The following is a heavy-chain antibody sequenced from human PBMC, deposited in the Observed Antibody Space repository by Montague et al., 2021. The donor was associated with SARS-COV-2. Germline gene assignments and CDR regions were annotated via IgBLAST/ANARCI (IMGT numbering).Heavy chain of an antibody. Sequence: SETLSLTCTVSGGSISSSSYYRGWIRQPPGKGLEWIGSIYYSGSTYYNPSLKSRVTISVDTSKYQFSLKLSSVTAADTAVYYCARHSGRDTIFGVVIIPDAFDIWGRGTMVTVSS. D-gene: IGHD3-3*01. CDR2: IYYSGST. CDR3: ARHSGRDTIFGVVIIPDAFDI. J-gene: IGHJ3*02. V-gene: IGHV4-39*01. CDR1: GGSISSSSYY.